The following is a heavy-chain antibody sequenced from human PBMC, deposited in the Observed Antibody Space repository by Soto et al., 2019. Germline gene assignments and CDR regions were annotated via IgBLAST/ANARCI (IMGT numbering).Heavy chain of an antibody. CDR2: IIPLFGSP. D-gene: IGHD1-26*01. Sequence: ASVKVSCKASGGTFSNYAINWVRQAPGQGLEWMGGIIPLFGSPNYAQKFHGRVTVTADKSTSTAYLEVRSLRTEDTAVYYCARGWETVGTTTPFAYWGQGTLVTVSS. V-gene: IGHV1-69*06. J-gene: IGHJ4*02. CDR1: GGTFSNYA. CDR3: ARGWETVGTTTPFAY.